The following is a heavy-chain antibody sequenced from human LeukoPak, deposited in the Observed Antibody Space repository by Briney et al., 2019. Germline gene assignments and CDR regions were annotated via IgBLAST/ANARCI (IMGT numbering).Heavy chain of an antibody. CDR2: IYCSGST. CDR1: GGSMSNYY. J-gene: IGHJ4*02. D-gene: IGHD4-11*01. Sequence: SETLSLTCAVSGGSMSNYYWTWIRQSPGKGLEWIGYIYCSGSTNYNPSLKSRLTISVDTSKNQFSLRLSSVTAADTAVYYCARLRGNYFPDYWGQGTLVTVSS. CDR3: ARLRGNYFPDY. V-gene: IGHV4-59*01.